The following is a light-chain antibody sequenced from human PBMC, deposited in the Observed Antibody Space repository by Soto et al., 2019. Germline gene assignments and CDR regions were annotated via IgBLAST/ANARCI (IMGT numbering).Light chain of an antibody. CDR3: HQYGTSRRT. CDR2: DAS. Sequence: EIVLTQSPGTLSLSPGERATLSCTASQSISNNLAWYQQKPGQAPRLLIYDASSRATGIPDRFSGSESGTDFTLTISRLEPEDFAVYYCHQYGTSRRTFGQGTKLEIK. V-gene: IGKV3-20*01. J-gene: IGKJ2*01. CDR1: QSISNN.